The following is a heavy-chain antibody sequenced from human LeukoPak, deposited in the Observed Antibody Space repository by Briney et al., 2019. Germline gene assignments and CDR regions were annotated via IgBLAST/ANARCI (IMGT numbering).Heavy chain of an antibody. CDR3: ARSEWADY. J-gene: IGHJ4*02. CDR2: FSCISCPI. Sequence: GGSVRLSCGACGLTLSLSAMNWGRQSPGKGLEWVSYFSCISCPIYYALSVKGRFTNSRDNAKNSLYLQMNSLGDDDTAVYYCARSEWADYWGQGTLVTVSS. V-gene: IGHV3-48*02. CDR1: GLTLSLSA. D-gene: IGHD1-26*01.